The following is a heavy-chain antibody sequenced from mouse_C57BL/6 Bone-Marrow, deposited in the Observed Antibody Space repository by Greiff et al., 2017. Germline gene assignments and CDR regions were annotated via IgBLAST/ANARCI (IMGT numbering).Heavy chain of an antibody. V-gene: IGHV1-81*01. D-gene: IGHD2-14*01. J-gene: IGHJ2*01. CDR2: IYPRSGNT. Sequence: VQLQQSGAELARPGASVKLSCKASGYTFTSYGISWVKQRTGQGLEWIGEIYPRSGNTYYNEKFKGKATLTADKSSSTAYMELRSLTSEDSAVYVCARVWAYYRDFDYWGQGTTLTVSS. CDR1: GYTFTSYG. CDR3: ARVWAYYRDFDY.